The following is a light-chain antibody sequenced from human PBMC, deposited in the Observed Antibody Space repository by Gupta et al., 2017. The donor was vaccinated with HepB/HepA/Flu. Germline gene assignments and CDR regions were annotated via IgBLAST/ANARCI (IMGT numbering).Light chain of an antibody. CDR2: YDS. CDR3: QVWDSTSDHPGV. V-gene: IGLV3-21*04. CDR1: NIGSKS. J-gene: IGLJ3*02. Sequence: SYVLTQLPSVSVAPGKTARITCGGNNIGSKSVHWYQQKPGQAPALVIYYDSDRPSGIPERFSASNSGNTATLTISRVEAGDEADYYCQVWDSTSDHPGVFGGGTKLTVL.